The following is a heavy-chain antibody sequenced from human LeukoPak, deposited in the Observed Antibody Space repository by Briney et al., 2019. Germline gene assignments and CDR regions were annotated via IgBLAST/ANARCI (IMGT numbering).Heavy chain of an antibody. CDR2: IFSDRHT. J-gene: IGHJ5*02. D-gene: IGHD2-8*01. V-gene: IGHV4-61*02. CDR1: GGSISRGNCY. Sequence: TLSLTCSVSGGSISRGNCYWNWIRQPVGKGLEWIGRIFSDRHTNYNPSLKSRVTISTDTSKNQFSLTLTSVTAAGSTVYYCATDVLPSHFGVWTSFDPWGKGALVTVSS. CDR3: ATDVLPSHFGVWTSFDP.